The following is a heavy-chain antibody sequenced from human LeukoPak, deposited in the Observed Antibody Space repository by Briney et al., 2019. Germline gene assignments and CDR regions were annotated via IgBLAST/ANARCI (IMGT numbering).Heavy chain of an antibody. Sequence: PSETLSLTCAVYGGSFSGYYWSWIRQPPGKGLEWIGEINHSGSTNYNPSLKSRVTISVDTSKNQFPLNLSSVTAADTAVYYCAGRWPDYYYYYMDVWGKGTTVTVSS. V-gene: IGHV4-34*01. CDR2: INHSGST. CDR1: GGSFSGYY. J-gene: IGHJ6*03. CDR3: AGRWPDYYYYYMDV. D-gene: IGHD6-13*01.